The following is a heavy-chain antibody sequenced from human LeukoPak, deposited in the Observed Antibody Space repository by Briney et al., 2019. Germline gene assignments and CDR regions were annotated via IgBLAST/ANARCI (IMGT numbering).Heavy chain of an antibody. V-gene: IGHV4-59*01. Sequence: SEPLSLTCTISGGSITRYYWSWIRQPPGKGLEWLGYIYYSGSANYNLTLKSRVTISVETSKNQFSLKLSSVTAADTAVYYCARDRGYSGYPSSFDPWGQGTLVTVSS. CDR1: GGSITRYY. CDR3: ARDRGYSGYPSSFDP. D-gene: IGHD5-12*01. J-gene: IGHJ5*02. CDR2: IYYSGSA.